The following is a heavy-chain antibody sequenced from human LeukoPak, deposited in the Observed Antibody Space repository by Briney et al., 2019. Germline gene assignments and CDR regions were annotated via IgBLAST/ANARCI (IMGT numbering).Heavy chain of an antibody. D-gene: IGHD3-16*02. CDR3: ARGKRRLTGNRYYFDY. CDR2: TCYRSKWYN. Sequence: SQTLSLTCVISGDSVSSNSAAWNWIRQGPSRGLEWLGRTCYRSKWYNDYAVSVKSRITINPDTSKNQFSLQLNSVTPEDMAVYYCARGKRRLTGNRYYFDYWGQGTLVTVSS. V-gene: IGHV6-1*01. CDR1: GDSVSSNSAA. J-gene: IGHJ4*02.